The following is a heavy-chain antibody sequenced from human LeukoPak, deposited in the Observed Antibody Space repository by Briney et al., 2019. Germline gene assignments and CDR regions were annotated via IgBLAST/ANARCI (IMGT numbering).Heavy chain of an antibody. D-gene: IGHD3-10*01. J-gene: IGHJ4*02. Sequence: GGSLRLSCAAAGLSFSSSSMSRARQAPGGGLEWGSYIDTTSPSISYADTVQGRYTLSSDNARNSLILQMTGLRAEETDVYYCARDTSGSQVITYLDYWGQGILVTVAS. CDR2: IDTTSPSI. CDR3: ARDTSGSQVITYLDY. V-gene: IGHV3-21*01. CDR1: GLSFSSSS.